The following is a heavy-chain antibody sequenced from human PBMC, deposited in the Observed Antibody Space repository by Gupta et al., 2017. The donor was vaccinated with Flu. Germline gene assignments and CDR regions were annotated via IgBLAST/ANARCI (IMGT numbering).Heavy chain of an antibody. Sequence: QVQLQESGPGLVKPSPTLSLTCTVSGGLISSGDYCRSWILQPLAEGLEWIGCIYYTGGTYYHPSLKSRVTISVDTSQNELSLKLTSVTATDTAVYYCTRFCQLLSWFDPWGQGTLVTVSA. J-gene: IGHJ5*02. V-gene: IGHV4-30-4*08. D-gene: IGHD1-26*01. CDR1: GGLISSGDYC. CDR2: IYYTGGT. CDR3: TRFCQLLSWFDP.